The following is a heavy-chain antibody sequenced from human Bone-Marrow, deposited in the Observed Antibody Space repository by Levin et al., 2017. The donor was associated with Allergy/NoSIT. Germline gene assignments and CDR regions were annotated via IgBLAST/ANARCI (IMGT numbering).Heavy chain of an antibody. Sequence: GASVKVSCKASGYTFTSYFIHWVRQAPGQGLEWMGIINPSGGSTNYAQQFQGRVTMTRDTSTSTGYMELSNLRPEDTAVYYCASSSSLPEYFDYWGQGTLVTVSS. CDR1: GYTFTSYF. CDR2: INPSGGST. D-gene: IGHD6-13*01. J-gene: IGHJ4*02. CDR3: ASSSSLPEYFDY. V-gene: IGHV1-46*01.